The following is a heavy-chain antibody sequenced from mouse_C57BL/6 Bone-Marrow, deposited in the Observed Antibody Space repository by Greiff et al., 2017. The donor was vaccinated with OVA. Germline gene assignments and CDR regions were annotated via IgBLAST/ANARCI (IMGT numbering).Heavy chain of an antibody. D-gene: IGHD2-5*01. J-gene: IGHJ3*01. CDR1: GFSLSTFGMG. Sequence: QVTLKESGPGILQPSQTLSLTCSFSGFSLSTFGMGVGWIRQPSGKGLEWLAHIWWDDDKYYNPALKSRLTISKDNSKNQVFLKTANVDTADTATYYCARSYYSNSYWFAYWGQGTLVTVSA. CDR3: ARSYYSNSYWFAY. CDR2: IWWDDDK. V-gene: IGHV8-8*01.